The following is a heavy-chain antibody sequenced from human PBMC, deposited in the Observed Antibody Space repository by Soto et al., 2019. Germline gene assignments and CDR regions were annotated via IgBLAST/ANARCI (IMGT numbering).Heavy chain of an antibody. CDR1: GYSFTGYS. D-gene: IGHD2-8*01. V-gene: IGHV1-18*04. J-gene: IGHJ5*02. CDR3: ARDSIVLMVYATNNWFDP. CDR2: ISAYNGNT. Sequence: ASVKVSCKASGYSFTGYSMHWVRQAPGQGLEWMGWISAYNGNTNYAQKLQGRVTMTTDTSTSTAYMELRSLRSDDTAVYYCARDSIVLMVYATNNWFDPWGQGTLVTVSS.